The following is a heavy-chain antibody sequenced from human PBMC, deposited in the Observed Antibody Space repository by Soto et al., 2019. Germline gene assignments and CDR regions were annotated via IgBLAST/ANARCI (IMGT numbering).Heavy chain of an antibody. D-gene: IGHD6-19*01. CDR3: ARLAPGYSSGKPGYFDY. CDR2: IYYSGST. V-gene: IGHV4-39*01. CDR1: GGSISSSSYY. Sequence: PSETLSLTCTVSGGSISSSSYYWGWIRQPPGKGLEWIGSIYYSGSTYYNPSLKSRVTISVDTSKNQFSLKLSSVTAADTAVYYCARLAPGYSSGKPGYFDYWGQGTLVTVSS. J-gene: IGHJ4*02.